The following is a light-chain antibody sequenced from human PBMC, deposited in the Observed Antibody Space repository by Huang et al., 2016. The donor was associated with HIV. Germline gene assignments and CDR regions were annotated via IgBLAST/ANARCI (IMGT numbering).Light chain of an antibody. CDR2: ATS. V-gene: IGKV1-NL1*01. CDR1: QGIGNS. Sequence: DIQMTQSQSSLSASVGDRVTITCRASQGIGNSLAWYQQKPEKAPRLLLYATSTLESGVPSRFSGSGSGTHYTLTINTLQPEDIASYYCQQYHSLPWTFGQGTKVEIK. J-gene: IGKJ1*01. CDR3: QQYHSLPWT.